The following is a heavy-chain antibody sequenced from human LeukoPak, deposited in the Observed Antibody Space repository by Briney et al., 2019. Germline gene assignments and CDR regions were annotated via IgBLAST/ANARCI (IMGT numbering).Heavy chain of an antibody. CDR1: GDSVSSQNGA. Sequence: SQTLSLTCVVSGDSVSSQNGAWNWIRQSPSRGLEWLGRTYYRSKWYNDYAESMEGRMTISQDTSKNQYSLHLNSVTPDDTAVYYCARARLVRGADYMDVWGKGTTVTVSS. CDR3: ARARLVRGADYMDV. D-gene: IGHD3-10*01. V-gene: IGHV6-1*01. CDR2: TYYRSKWYN. J-gene: IGHJ6*03.